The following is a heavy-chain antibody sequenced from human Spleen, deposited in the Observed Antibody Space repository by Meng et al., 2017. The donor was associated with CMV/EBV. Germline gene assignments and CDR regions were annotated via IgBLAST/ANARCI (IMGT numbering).Heavy chain of an antibody. CDR2: ISGSGSII. V-gene: IGHV3-11*04. CDR3: ARDWGYCSSTSCRYFDY. J-gene: IGHJ4*02. D-gene: IGHD2-2*01. CDR1: FTFHDSY. Sequence: FTFHDSYMSLIRQAPGKGLEWISYISGSGSIIYYADSVKGRFTISRDNAKNSLYLQMNSLRAEDTAMYYCARDWGYCSSTSCRYFDYWGQGTLVTVSS.